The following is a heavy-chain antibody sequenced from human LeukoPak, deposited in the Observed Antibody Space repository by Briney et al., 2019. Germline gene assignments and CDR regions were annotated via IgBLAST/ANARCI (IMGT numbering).Heavy chain of an antibody. D-gene: IGHD6-19*01. CDR2: INEDGGLK. CDR1: GSTFSIYA. CDR3: ARGSGWYRGLDV. Sequence: PGGSLRLSCAASGSTFSIYAMTWVRQAPGKGLEWVSDINEDGGLKYYVDSVKGRFTVSRDNAKNSLYLQMNSLRAEETAVSSCARGSGWYRGLDVWGQGTTVTVSS. V-gene: IGHV3-7*04. J-gene: IGHJ6*02.